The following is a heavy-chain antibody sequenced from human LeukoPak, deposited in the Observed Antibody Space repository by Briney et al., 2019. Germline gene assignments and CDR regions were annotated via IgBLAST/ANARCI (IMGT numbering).Heavy chain of an antibody. V-gene: IGHV1-69*13. Sequence: ASVKVSCKASGGTFSSYAISWVRQAPGQGLEWMGGIIPILGTANYAQKFQGRVTITADESTSTAYMELSSLRSEDTAVYYCARDRQRNSGYDAFDIWGQGTMVTVSS. CDR3: ARDRQRNSGYDAFDI. J-gene: IGHJ3*02. D-gene: IGHD3-22*01. CDR2: IIPILGTA. CDR1: GGTFSSYA.